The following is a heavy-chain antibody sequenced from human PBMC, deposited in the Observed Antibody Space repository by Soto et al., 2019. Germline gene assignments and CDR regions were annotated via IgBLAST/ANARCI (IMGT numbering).Heavy chain of an antibody. J-gene: IGHJ1*01. CDR3: ATPYYFNH. Sequence: GGSLRLSCTGSGFPFDDFAINWVRQAPGKGLEWLSSISDDSSYIDYADSLRGRFTVSRDNARNSLHLQIDSLGVEDTAVYYCATPYYFNHWGPGTLVTVSS. V-gene: IGHV3-21*06. CDR1: GFPFDDFA. CDR2: ISDDSSYI. D-gene: IGHD3-16*01.